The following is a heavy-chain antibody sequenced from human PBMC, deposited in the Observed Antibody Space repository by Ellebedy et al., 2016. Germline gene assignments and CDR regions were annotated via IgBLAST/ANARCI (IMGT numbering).Heavy chain of an antibody. J-gene: IGHJ4*02. V-gene: IGHV3-23*01. CDR1: GFTFSTYA. Sequence: GESLKISCAASGFTFSTYAMNWVRQAAGKGLEWVSGISGGATGTYYVDSVKGRFTISRDNSKNTLYLQMNSLRAEDTAVYYCAKEIYDSVGYYFGGSSDSWGQGTLVTVSS. CDR3: AKEIYDSVGYYFGGSSDS. CDR2: ISGGATGT. D-gene: IGHD3-22*01.